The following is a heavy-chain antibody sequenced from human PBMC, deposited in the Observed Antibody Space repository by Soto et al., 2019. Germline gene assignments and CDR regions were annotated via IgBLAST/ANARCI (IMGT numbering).Heavy chain of an antibody. CDR1: GGTFSSYT. CDR2: IIPILGIA. D-gene: IGHD3-10*01. CDR3: VEAFGEFHQYFQH. Sequence: QVQLVQSGAEVTKPGSSVKVSCKAAGGTFSSYTISWVRQAPVQGLEWMGRIIPILGIANYAQKFQGRVTITADKSTSTAYMELSSLRSEDTAVYYCVEAFGEFHQYFQHWGQGTLVTVSS. V-gene: IGHV1-69*02. J-gene: IGHJ1*01.